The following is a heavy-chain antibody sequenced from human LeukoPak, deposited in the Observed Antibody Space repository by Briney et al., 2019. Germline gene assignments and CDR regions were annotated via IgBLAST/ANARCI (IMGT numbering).Heavy chain of an antibody. V-gene: IGHV4-61*01. CDR1: GGSVSSGSYY. CDR3: ARAPGGSYPAYYYYGMDV. Sequence: SETLSLTCTVSGGSVSSGSYYWSWIQQPPGKGLEWIGYIYYSGSTNYNPSLKSRVTISVDTSKNQFSLKLSSVTAADTAVYYCARAPGGSYPAYYYYGMDVWGQGTTVTVSS. CDR2: IYYSGST. J-gene: IGHJ6*02. D-gene: IGHD1-26*01.